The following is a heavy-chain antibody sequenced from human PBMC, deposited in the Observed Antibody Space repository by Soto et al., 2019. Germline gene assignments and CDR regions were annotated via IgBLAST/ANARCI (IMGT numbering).Heavy chain of an antibody. CDR1: GDSVSSNSAA. J-gene: IGHJ6*02. V-gene: IGHV6-1*01. Sequence: SQTLSLTCAISGDSVSSNSAAWNWIRQSPSRGLEWLGRTYYRSKWYNDYAVSVKSRITISPDTSKNQFSLQLNSVTPEDTAVYYCAREGIAVAGSLMGHYGMDVWGQGTTVTVSS. CDR3: AREGIAVAGSLMGHYGMDV. CDR2: TYYRSKWYN. D-gene: IGHD6-19*01.